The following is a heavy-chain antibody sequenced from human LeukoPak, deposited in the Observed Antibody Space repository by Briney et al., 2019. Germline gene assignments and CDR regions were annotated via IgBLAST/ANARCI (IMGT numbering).Heavy chain of an antibody. D-gene: IGHD2-21*01. CDR1: GFTFRSHA. CDR3: AKDFRIGYSAHFDY. CDR2: IYENGGTT. V-gene: IGHV3-23*01. J-gene: IGHJ4*02. Sequence: LGGSLRLSCVGSGFTFRSHAMSWVRQAPKKGLEFVSGIYENGGTTYYADSVKGRFSISRDNSKNTLYLQMDSLRGEDTAVYYCAKDFRIGYSAHFDYWGQGALVTVSS.